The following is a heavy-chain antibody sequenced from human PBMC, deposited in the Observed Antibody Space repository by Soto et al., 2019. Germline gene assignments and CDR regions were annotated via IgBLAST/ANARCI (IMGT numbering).Heavy chain of an antibody. D-gene: IGHD3-22*01. CDR2: IAAGSGNA. J-gene: IGHJ4*02. Sequence: GASVKVSCKASGLTSISSAVQWVRQARGQRLEWIGWIAAGSGNANSAQKFQERVRITRDISTSTVYMDLSSLGSEDTAVYFCAADQGGSYYRLGYWGQGTLVTVSS. CDR3: AADQGGSYYRLGY. V-gene: IGHV1-58*01. CDR1: GLTSISSA.